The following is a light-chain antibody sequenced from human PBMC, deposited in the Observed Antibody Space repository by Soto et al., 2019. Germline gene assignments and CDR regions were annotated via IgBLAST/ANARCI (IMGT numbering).Light chain of an antibody. CDR3: QQRSNWPT. J-gene: IGKJ1*01. V-gene: IGKV3-11*01. CDR1: QSVSSY. CDR2: DAS. Sequence: PGERATLSCRASQSVSSYLAWYQQKPGQAPRLLIYDASNRATGIPARFSGSGSGTDFTLTISSLEPEDFAVYYCQQRSNWPTFGQGTKVEIK.